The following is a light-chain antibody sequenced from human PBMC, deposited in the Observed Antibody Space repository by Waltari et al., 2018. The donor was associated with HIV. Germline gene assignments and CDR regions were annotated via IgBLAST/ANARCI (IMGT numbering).Light chain of an antibody. Sequence: DIVMTQSPLSLPVTPGEPASISCRSSESLLHSSGFNYLDWYLQKEGRPPQLLIYWGSNRAAGVPDRFTGSGSGTEFTLKISRVEAEDVGIYFCMQSLQTPLTFGGGTKVEMK. CDR2: WGS. J-gene: IGKJ4*01. CDR3: MQSLQTPLT. V-gene: IGKV2-28*01. CDR1: ESLLHSSGFNY.